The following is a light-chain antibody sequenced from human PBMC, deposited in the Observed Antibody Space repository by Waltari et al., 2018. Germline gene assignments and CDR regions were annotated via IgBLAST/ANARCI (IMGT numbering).Light chain of an antibody. CDR1: SSNIAAGSA. J-gene: IGLJ3*02. Sequence: QSVLTQPPSVSGAPGPRVTIPVTALSSNIAAGSALHWYQQFSGTAPKLLIFDNDNRPSGVPDRFSGSRSGTSAYLAITGLQTDDEADYFCQSYDSGQWVFGGGTKVTVL. CDR3: QSYDSGQWV. V-gene: IGLV1-40*01. CDR2: DND.